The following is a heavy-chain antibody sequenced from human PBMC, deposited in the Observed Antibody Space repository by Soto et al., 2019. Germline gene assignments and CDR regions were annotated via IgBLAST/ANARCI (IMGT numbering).Heavy chain of an antibody. CDR2: IWYDGSNK. J-gene: IGHJ4*02. CDR3: ARDTYDYGDYGVDY. D-gene: IGHD4-17*01. CDR1: GFTFSSYG. Sequence: QVQLVESGGGVVQPGRSLRLSCAASGFTFSSYGMHWVRQAPGKGLEWVAVIWYDGSNKYYADSVKGRFTISRDNSKNTLYLQMNSLRAEDTAVYYCARDTYDYGDYGVDYWGQGTLVTVCS. V-gene: IGHV3-33*01.